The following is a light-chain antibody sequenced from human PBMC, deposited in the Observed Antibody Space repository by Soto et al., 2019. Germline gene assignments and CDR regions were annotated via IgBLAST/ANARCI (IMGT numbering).Light chain of an antibody. Sequence: DIQMTQSPSSLSASVGDRVTITCRASQSINSYLNWYQQKPGKAPKLLIYAAASLQSGVPSRFSGSGSGTDFSLSISSLQPEDFATYCCQQRYSTPLPFGGGNKVEIK. CDR1: QSINSY. CDR3: QQRYSTPLP. J-gene: IGKJ4*01. CDR2: AAA. V-gene: IGKV1-39*01.